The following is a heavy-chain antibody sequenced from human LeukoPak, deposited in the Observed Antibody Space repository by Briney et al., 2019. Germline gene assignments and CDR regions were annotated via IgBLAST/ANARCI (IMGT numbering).Heavy chain of an antibody. CDR2: ISSSSSTI. Sequence: PGRSLRLSCAASGFTFSRYAMHWVRQAPGKGLEWVSYISSSSSTIYYADSVKGRFTISRDNAKNSLYLQMNSLRAEDTAVYYCARDQTGWLQLTTYFDYWGQGTLVTVSS. J-gene: IGHJ4*02. CDR1: GFTFSRYA. V-gene: IGHV3-48*04. D-gene: IGHD5-24*01. CDR3: ARDQTGWLQLTTYFDY.